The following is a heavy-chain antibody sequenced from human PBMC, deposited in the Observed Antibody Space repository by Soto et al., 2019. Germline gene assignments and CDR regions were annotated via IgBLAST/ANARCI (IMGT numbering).Heavy chain of an antibody. CDR2: IYPGDSDT. J-gene: IGHJ6*03. Sequence: PGESLKISCKGSGYSFTSYWIGWVRQMPGKGLEWMGIIYPGDSDTRYSPSFQGQVTIPADKSISTAYLQWSSLKASDTAMYYCARGGRRKNWNSNPHRYYYYYMDVWGKGTTVTVSS. D-gene: IGHD1-7*01. CDR3: ARGGRRKNWNSNPHRYYYYYMDV. CDR1: GYSFTSYW. V-gene: IGHV5-51*01.